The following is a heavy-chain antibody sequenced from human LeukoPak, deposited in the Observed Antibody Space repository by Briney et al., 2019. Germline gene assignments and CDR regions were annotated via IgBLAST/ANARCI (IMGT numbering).Heavy chain of an antibody. CDR3: ARAPARHCSSTSCYGPPPYYMDV. J-gene: IGHJ6*03. V-gene: IGHV3-7*01. D-gene: IGHD2-2*01. CDR2: IKQDGSGK. CDR1: GFTFSSYW. Sequence: GGSLRLSCAASGFTFSSYWMSWVRQAPGKGLEWVANIKQDGSGKYYVDSVKGRFTISRDNAKNSLYLQMNSLRAEDTAVYYCARAPARHCSSTSCYGPPPYYMDVWGKGTTVTVSS.